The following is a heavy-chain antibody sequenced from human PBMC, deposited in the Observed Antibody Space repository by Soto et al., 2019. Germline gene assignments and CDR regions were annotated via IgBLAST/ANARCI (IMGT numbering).Heavy chain of an antibody. CDR3: AAILLYGDFDY. V-gene: IGHV1-58*01. Sequence: SVKVSFKASGFTFTSSAVQWLRQARGQRLEWIGWIVVGSGNTNYAQKFQERVTITRDMSASTAYMELSSLRSEDTAVYYCAAILLYGDFDYWGQGTLVTVSS. D-gene: IGHD4-17*01. J-gene: IGHJ4*02. CDR1: GFTFTSSA. CDR2: IVVGSGNT.